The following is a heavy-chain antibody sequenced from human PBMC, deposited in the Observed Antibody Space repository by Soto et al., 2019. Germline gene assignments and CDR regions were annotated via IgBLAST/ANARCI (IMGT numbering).Heavy chain of an antibody. J-gene: IGHJ4*02. V-gene: IGHV3-7*03. D-gene: IGHD3-10*01. Sequence: GGSLRLSCVASGFALTPYWMQWVRQAPGKGLEWVASIQDDGREMFYVDSVRGRFTISRDNAKNSLYLQMNSLRAEDTAMYYCASLAIGTIIRGAPDFWGQGTLVTVSS. CDR2: IQDDGREM. CDR3: ASLAIGTIIRGAPDF. CDR1: GFALTPYW.